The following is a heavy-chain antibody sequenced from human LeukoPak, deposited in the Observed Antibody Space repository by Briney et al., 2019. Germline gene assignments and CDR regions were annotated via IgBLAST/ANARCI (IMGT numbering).Heavy chain of an antibody. Sequence: SGTLSLTCTHPGGSISSYYWSWMRHPPGKGLEWMGYMYTIGSTNYNPSLKSRVTIPEDPSKTPNSLKLSSVPGADTAVYYCASYGYSGYDSYVVYWGQGTLVTVSS. D-gene: IGHD5-12*01. CDR2: MYTIGST. CDR3: ASYGYSGYDSYVVY. J-gene: IGHJ4*02. V-gene: IGHV4-4*09. CDR1: GGSISSYY.